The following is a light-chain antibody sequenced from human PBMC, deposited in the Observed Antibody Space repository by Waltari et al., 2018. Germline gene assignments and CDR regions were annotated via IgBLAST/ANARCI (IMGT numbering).Light chain of an antibody. V-gene: IGLV7-46*01. J-gene: IGLJ2*01. CDR1: TGAVTSGQF. Sequence: QVVVTQEPSLTVSPGGTVTLTCGSSTGAVTSGQFPYWFLQKPGQAPRPLVYDTSNKHSGTPARFSGSLRGGKAALTLSGAQPEDEAEYYCSVSYSGHVIFGGGTKLTVL. CDR2: DTS. CDR3: SVSYSGHVI.